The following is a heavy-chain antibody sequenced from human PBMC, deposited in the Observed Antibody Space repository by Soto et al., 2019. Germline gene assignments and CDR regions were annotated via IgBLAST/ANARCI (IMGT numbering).Heavy chain of an antibody. J-gene: IGHJ4*02. D-gene: IGHD3-3*01. Sequence: XTFSSYGMHWVRQAPGKGLEWVAVIWYDGSNKYYADSVKGLFTISRDNSKNTLYLQMNSLRAEDTAVYYCSRDRPSSSSYYDFWSGYYTWGQGTLVTVSS. CDR1: XTFSSYG. V-gene: IGHV3-33*01. CDR3: SRDRPSSSSYYDFWSGYYT. CDR2: IWYDGSNK.